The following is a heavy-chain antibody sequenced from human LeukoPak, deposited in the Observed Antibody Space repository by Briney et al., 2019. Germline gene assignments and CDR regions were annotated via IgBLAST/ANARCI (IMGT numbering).Heavy chain of an antibody. D-gene: IGHD3-10*01. CDR1: GFTFSNYA. V-gene: IGHV3-30*01. CDR3: ARDSTYYYDSGSSGPHYFDN. Sequence: GSLRLSCAASGFTFSNYAMHWVRQAPGKGLEWVSLISSGGTYEYYADSVKGRFTISRDNSKNTLYLQLNSLRAEDTAVYYSARDSTYYYDSGSSGPHYFDNWGQGTLVTVSS. J-gene: IGHJ4*02. CDR2: ISSGGTYE.